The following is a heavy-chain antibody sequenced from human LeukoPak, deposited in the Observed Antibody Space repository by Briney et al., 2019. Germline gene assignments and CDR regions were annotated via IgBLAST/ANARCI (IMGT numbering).Heavy chain of an antibody. CDR1: GFTFRGYG. D-gene: IGHD3/OR15-3a*01. CDR3: ATDLDHPHAFDI. Sequence: GGSLRLSCAASGFTFRGYGMNWVRQAPGKGLEWVSYLSGSSSSIYYADSVKGRFTISRDNAKNSLYLQMNDLRDEDTAVYYCATDLDHPHAFDIWGQGTMVTVSS. J-gene: IGHJ3*02. V-gene: IGHV3-48*02. CDR2: LSGSSSSI.